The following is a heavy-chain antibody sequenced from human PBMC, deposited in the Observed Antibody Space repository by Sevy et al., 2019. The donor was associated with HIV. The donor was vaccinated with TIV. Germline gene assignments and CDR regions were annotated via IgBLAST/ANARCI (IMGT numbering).Heavy chain of an antibody. J-gene: IGHJ4*02. CDR3: AKAATVTTVRFDY. CDR2: ISWNSGSI. Sequence: GGSLRLSCAASGFTFDDYAMHWVRQAPGKGLEWVSGISWNSGSIGYADSVKGRFTISRDNAKNSLYLQMNSLRAEDTALYYCAKAATVTTVRFDYWGQRTLVTVSS. D-gene: IGHD4-17*01. V-gene: IGHV3-9*01. CDR1: GFTFDDYA.